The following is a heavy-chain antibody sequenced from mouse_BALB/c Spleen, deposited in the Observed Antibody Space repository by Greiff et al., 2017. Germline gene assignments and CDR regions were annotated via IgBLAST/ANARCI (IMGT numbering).Heavy chain of an antibody. D-gene: IGHD2-10*01. Sequence: EVKLVESGGGLVKPGGSLKLSCAASGFTFSDYYMYWVRQTPEKRLEWVATISDGGSYTYYPDSVKGRFTISRDNAKNNLYLQMSSLKSEDTAMYYCARGAYYGNTWFAYWGQGTLVTVSA. J-gene: IGHJ3*01. CDR1: GFTFSDYY. V-gene: IGHV5-4*02. CDR2: ISDGGSYT. CDR3: ARGAYYGNTWFAY.